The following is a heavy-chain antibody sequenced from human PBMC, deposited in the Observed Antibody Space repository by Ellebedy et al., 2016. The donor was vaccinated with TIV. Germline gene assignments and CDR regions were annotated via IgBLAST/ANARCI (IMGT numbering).Heavy chain of an antibody. CDR3: ARRGSYGDYAVQVNSWFDS. Sequence: GGSLRLSCSASGFTFSRYAMNWVRQVPGKGLEWVAVIWDDGTNKYYADSVKGRFSISRDNSKNTLYLEMNSLRAEDTAVYYCARRGSYGDYAVQVNSWFDSWGRGTLVTVSS. V-gene: IGHV3-33*08. CDR1: GFTFSRYA. J-gene: IGHJ5*01. D-gene: IGHD4-17*01. CDR2: IWDDGTNK.